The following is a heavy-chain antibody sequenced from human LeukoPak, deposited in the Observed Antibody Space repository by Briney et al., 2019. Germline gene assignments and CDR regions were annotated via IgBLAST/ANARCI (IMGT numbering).Heavy chain of an antibody. D-gene: IGHD3-9*01. CDR3: ARDPEGYDILTGYYRY. CDR2: INPNSGGT. J-gene: IGHJ4*02. V-gene: IGHV1-2*02. Sequence: RASVKVSCEASGYTFTGYYMHWVRQAPGQGLEWMGWINPNSGGTNYAQKFQGRVTMTRDTSISTAYMELSRLRSDDTAVYYCARDPEGYDILTGYYRYWGQGTLVTVSS. CDR1: GYTFTGYY.